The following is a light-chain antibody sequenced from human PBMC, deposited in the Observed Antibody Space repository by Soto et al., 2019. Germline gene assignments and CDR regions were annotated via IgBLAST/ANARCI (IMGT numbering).Light chain of an antibody. J-gene: IGKJ1*01. Sequence: QLTQSPSSLPASIGDRVTITCRATQAISRYLAWYQQKPAAAPKLLIFAATTLQSGVPSRFSGSASGTEFTLSINNLQSDDFATYYCQQLNSYPPEFGQGTKVEIK. V-gene: IGKV1-9*01. CDR2: AAT. CDR1: QAISRY. CDR3: QQLNSYPPE.